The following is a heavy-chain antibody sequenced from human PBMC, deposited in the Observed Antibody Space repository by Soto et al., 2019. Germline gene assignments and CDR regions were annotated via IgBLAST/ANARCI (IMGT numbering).Heavy chain of an antibody. CDR3: AREGTYGSGSHDY. Sequence: GSLRLSCAASGFTFSSYAMHWVRQAPGKGLEWVAVISYDGSNKYYADSVKGRFTISRDNSKNTLYLQMNSLRAEDTAVYYCAREGTYGSGSHDYWGQGTLVTASS. D-gene: IGHD3-10*01. CDR1: GFTFSSYA. CDR2: ISYDGSNK. V-gene: IGHV3-30-3*01. J-gene: IGHJ4*02.